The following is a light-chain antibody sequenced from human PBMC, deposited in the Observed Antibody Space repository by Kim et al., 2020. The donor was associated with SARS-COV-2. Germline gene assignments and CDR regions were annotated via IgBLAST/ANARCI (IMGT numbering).Light chain of an antibody. CDR3: SSYAGSNNLV. J-gene: IGLJ2*01. Sequence: TCVDFCGYNKFSWYKQHPVNAPKHLIYEVGKRPSGVPDLFSRSKTRNSASLTVSGLQTEDEADYYYSSYAGSNNLVFGEGTLLTVL. CDR2: EVG. V-gene: IGLV2-8*01. CDR1: CVDFCGYNK.